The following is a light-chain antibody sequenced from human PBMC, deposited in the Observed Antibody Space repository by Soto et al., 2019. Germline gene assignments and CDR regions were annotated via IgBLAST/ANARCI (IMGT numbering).Light chain of an antibody. CDR1: SANIGAGYD. J-gene: IGLJ3*02. CDR3: QSYDSSLSGWV. Sequence: QSVLTQPPSVSGAPGQRVTISCTGGSANIGAGYDVHWYQQLPGTAPILLIYGNSNRPSGVPDRFSGSKSGTSASLAITGLQAEDEADYYCQSYDSSLSGWVFGGGTKLTVL. CDR2: GNS. V-gene: IGLV1-40*01.